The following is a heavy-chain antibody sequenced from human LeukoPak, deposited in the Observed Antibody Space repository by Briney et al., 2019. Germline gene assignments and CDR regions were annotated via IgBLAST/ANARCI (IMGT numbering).Heavy chain of an antibody. Sequence: GGSLRLSCAASGFTLSTFAVHRVRQAPGKGLEWVAVIWYDGSDKYYADSVKGRFTISRDNSKNTLYLQMNSLRAEDTAVYYCARAGYGAGNYYYYGMDVWGQGTAVTVSS. CDR3: ARAGYGAGNYYYYGMDV. CDR2: IWYDGSDK. J-gene: IGHJ6*02. V-gene: IGHV3-33*01. D-gene: IGHD5-12*01. CDR1: GFTLSTFA.